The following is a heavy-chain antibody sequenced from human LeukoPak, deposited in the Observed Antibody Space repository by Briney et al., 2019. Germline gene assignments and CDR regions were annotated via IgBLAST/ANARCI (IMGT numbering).Heavy chain of an antibody. Sequence: ASVKVSCKASGYTFTSYYMHWVRQAPGQGLEWMGIINPSGGSTSYAQKFQGRVTMTRDTSTSTVYMELSSLRSGDTAVYYCARTMGYGDYVDAFDIWGQGTMVTVSS. CDR3: ARTMGYGDYVDAFDI. V-gene: IGHV1-46*01. CDR1: GYTFTSYY. D-gene: IGHD4-17*01. CDR2: INPSGGST. J-gene: IGHJ3*02.